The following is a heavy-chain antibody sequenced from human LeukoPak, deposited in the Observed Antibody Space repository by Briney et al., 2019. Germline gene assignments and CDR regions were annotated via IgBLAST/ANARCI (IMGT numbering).Heavy chain of an antibody. J-gene: IGHJ4*02. V-gene: IGHV3-11*04. CDR1: GFTFSDYY. CDR3: ARDHLYYYDSSGHFDY. CDR2: ISSSGSTI. D-gene: IGHD3-22*01. Sequence: GGSLRLSCAASGFTFSDYYMSWIRQAPGKGLERVSYISSSGSTIYYADSVKGRFTISRDNAKNSLYLQMNSLRAEDTAVYYCARDHLYYYDSSGHFDYWGQGTLVTVSS.